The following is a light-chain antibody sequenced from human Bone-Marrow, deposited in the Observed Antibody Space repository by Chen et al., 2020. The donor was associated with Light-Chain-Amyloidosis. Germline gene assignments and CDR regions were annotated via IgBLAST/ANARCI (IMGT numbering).Light chain of an antibody. CDR2: AAT. V-gene: IGKV1-27*01. CDR1: QGIASY. J-gene: IGKJ1*01. CDR3: QNYTSAPRA. Sequence: DIQMTQSPSSLSASVGDRVTITCRASQGIASYLAWYQQKPGKVPKLLIYAATTLQSGVPSRFCGSGSGADFTLTLSSLQPEDVATYYCQNYTSAPRAFGQGTKVEI.